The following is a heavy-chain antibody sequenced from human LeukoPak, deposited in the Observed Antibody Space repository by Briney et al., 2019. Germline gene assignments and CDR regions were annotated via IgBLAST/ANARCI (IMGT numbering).Heavy chain of an antibody. Sequence: PGRSLRLSCAASGFTFSSYGMHWVHQAPGKGLEWVAVISYDGSNKYYADSVKGRFTISRDNSKNTLYLQMNSLRAEDAAVYYCAKERLELLWFGEPDFDYWGQGTLVTVSS. CDR2: ISYDGSNK. CDR1: GFTFSSYG. J-gene: IGHJ4*02. V-gene: IGHV3-30*18. D-gene: IGHD3-10*01. CDR3: AKERLELLWFGEPDFDY.